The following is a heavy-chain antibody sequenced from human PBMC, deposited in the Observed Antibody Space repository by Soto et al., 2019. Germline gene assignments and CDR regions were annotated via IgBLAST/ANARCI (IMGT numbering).Heavy chain of an antibody. V-gene: IGHV4-61*01. J-gene: IGHJ5*02. CDR2: IYYSGST. CDR3: ARDVATMVGWFDP. D-gene: IGHD5-12*01. Sequence: PSETLSLTCTVSGGSVSSGSYYWSWIRQPPGKGLEWIGYIYYSGSTYYNPSLKSRVTISVDTSKNQFSLKLSSVTAADTAVYYCARDVATMVGWFDPWGQGTLVTVSS. CDR1: GGSVSSGSYY.